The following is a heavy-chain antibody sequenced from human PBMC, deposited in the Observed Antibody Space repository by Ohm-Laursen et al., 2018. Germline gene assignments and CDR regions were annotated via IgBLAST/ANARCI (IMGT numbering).Heavy chain of an antibody. D-gene: IGHD6-19*01. V-gene: IGHV1-46*01. CDR2: INPSGGST. J-gene: IGHJ4*02. Sequence: ASVKVSCKASGYTFTSYYMHWVRQAPGQGLEWMGIINPSGGSTSYAQKFQGRVTMTRDTSTSTVYMELSSLRSEDTAVYYCARDPVGVAGTPYFDYWGQGTLVTVSS. CDR3: ARDPVGVAGTPYFDY. CDR1: GYTFTSYY.